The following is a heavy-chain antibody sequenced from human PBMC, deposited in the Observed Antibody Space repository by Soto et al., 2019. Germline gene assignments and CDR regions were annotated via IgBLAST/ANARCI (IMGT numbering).Heavy chain of an antibody. J-gene: IGHJ4*02. CDR2: ISSSSSYI. V-gene: IGHV3-21*01. D-gene: IGHD4-17*01. Sequence: GGSLRLSCAAYGFTFSSYSMNWVRQAPGKGLEWVSSISSSSSYIYYADSVKGRFTISRDNAKNSLYLQMNSLRAEDTAVYYCARDRGYGDYVFDYWGQGTLVTVSS. CDR3: ARDRGYGDYVFDY. CDR1: GFTFSSYS.